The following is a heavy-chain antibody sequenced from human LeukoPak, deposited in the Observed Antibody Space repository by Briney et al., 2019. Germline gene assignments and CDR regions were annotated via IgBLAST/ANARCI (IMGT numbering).Heavy chain of an antibody. V-gene: IGHV3-21*01. CDR1: GFTFSSYS. D-gene: IGHD2-21*01. Sequence: PGGSLRLSCAASGFTFSSYSMNWVRQAPGKGLEGVSSISSSSSYIYYADSVKGRFTISRDNAKNSLYLQMNSLRAEDTSVYYCARALVARYCSDYWGQGTLVTVSS. J-gene: IGHJ4*02. CDR3: ARALVARYCSDY. CDR2: ISSSSSYI.